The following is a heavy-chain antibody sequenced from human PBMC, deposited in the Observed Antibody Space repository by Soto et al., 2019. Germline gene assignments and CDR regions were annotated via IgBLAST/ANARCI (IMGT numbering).Heavy chain of an antibody. CDR3: VRGASGSSHWGIDH. Sequence: SETLSLTCTVSGGSMYRSGYYWGWIRQPPGRGLEWIGNIDYNGVTYSNPSLKSRVTISRDTSKNQFSLKLTSVTGDDTALYYCVRGASGSSHWGIDHWGQGTLVTVSS. D-gene: IGHD6-13*01. CDR1: GGSMYRSGYY. J-gene: IGHJ4*02. V-gene: IGHV4-39*01. CDR2: IDYNGVT.